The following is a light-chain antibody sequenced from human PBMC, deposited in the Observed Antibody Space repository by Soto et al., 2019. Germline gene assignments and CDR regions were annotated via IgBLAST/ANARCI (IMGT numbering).Light chain of an antibody. V-gene: IGLV2-11*01. Sequence: QSVLTQPRSVSGSPGQSVTISCTGTSSDVGGYNYVSWYQHHPGKAPKLLIHDVSKWPSGVPDRFSGSKSGNTASLTISGLQAEDEADYFCCSYAGIYTPNYVFGTGTKVTVL. J-gene: IGLJ1*01. CDR1: SSDVGGYNY. CDR3: CSYAGIYTPNYV. CDR2: DVS.